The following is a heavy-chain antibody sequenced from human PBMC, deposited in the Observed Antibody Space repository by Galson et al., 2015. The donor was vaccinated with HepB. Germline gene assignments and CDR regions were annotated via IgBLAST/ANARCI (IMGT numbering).Heavy chain of an antibody. Sequence: SLRLSCAASGFTFSSYAMHWVRQAPGKGLEWVAVISYDGSNKYYADSEKGRFTISRDNSKNTLYLQMNSLRVEDTTVYYCARDSRNHCGGDCYIDDWGQGTLVTVSS. V-gene: IGHV3-30*04. CDR1: GFTFSSYA. D-gene: IGHD2-21*02. CDR3: ARDSRNHCGGDCYIDD. CDR2: ISYDGSNK. J-gene: IGHJ4*02.